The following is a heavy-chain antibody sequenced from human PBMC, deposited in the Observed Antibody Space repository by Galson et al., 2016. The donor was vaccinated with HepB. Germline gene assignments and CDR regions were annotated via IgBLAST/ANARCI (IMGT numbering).Heavy chain of an antibody. D-gene: IGHD5-24*01. V-gene: IGHV3-74*01. CDR2: INSDGSST. J-gene: IGHJ4*02. CDR1: GFTFSSYW. Sequence: SLRLSCAASGFTFSSYWMHWVRQAPGKGLVWVSRINSDGSSTSYADSVKGRFTISRDNAKNTLYPQMNSLRAEDTAVYYCARRMATITSFDYWGQGTLVTVSS. CDR3: ARRMATITSFDY.